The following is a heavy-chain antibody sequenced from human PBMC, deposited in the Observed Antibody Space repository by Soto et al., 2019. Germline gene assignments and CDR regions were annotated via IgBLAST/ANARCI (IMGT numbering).Heavy chain of an antibody. J-gene: IGHJ6*02. D-gene: IGHD5-18*01. CDR3: ARGIVDTAIYYYYGMDV. CDR2: TNYRSKWYK. V-gene: IGHV6-1*01. Sequence: PSQTLSLTCAISGDSVSSNSAAWNWIRQSPSRGLEWLGRTNYRSKWYKDYAVSVKSRITINPDTSKNQFSLQLNSVTPEDTAVYYCARGIVDTAIYYYYGMDVWGQGATVTVSS. CDR1: GDSVSSNSAA.